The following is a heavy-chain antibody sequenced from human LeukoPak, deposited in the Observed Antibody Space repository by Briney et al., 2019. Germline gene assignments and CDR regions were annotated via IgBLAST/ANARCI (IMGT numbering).Heavy chain of an antibody. J-gene: IGHJ4*02. CDR1: GDSLSSGGYS. D-gene: IGHD2-21*01. CDR2: IRYSGST. Sequence: SETLSLTCEVSGDSLSSGGYSWSWIRQPPGKGLEWIGYIRYSGSTYYNPSLKSRLTMSVEASKNQFSLKLSSVTAADTAVYYCARDLVLGDWGQGTLVTVSS. CDR3: ARDLVLGD. V-gene: IGHV4-30-4*07.